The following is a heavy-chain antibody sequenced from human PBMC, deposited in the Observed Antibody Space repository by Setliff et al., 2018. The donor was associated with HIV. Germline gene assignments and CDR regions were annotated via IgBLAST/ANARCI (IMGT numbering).Heavy chain of an antibody. V-gene: IGHV3-7*04. D-gene: IGHD3-10*01. CDR2: IQQHGSEI. CDR3: ARKFRPGHGVDV. CDR1: GYTFSSYW. Sequence: QPGGSLRLSCAASGYTFSSYWMAWVRQCPGKGLEWVANIQQHGSEIHYVASVEGRFTISRDNSKNTLYVQMNSLRAEDTAVYYCARKFRPGHGVDVWGQGTTVTVSS. J-gene: IGHJ6*02.